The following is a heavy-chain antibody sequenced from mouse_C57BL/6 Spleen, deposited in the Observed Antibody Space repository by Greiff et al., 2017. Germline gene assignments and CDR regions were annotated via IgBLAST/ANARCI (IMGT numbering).Heavy chain of an antibody. J-gene: IGHJ2*01. CDR2: FYPSASET. CDR3: ARGGYCGSSYPFDY. CDR1: GYTFTSYW. D-gene: IGHD1-1*01. V-gene: IGHV1-61*01. Sequence: QVQLQQPGAELVRPGSSVKLSCKASGYTFTSYWMDWVKQRPGQGLEWIGNFYPSASETHYNPKFKDKATLTVNKSSSTAYMQLSSLTSDDSAVYYCARGGYCGSSYPFDYWGQGTTLTVSS.